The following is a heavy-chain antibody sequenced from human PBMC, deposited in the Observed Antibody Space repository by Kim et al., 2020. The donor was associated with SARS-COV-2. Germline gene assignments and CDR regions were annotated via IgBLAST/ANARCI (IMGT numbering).Heavy chain of an antibody. D-gene: IGHD5-18*01. Sequence: GGSLRLSCAASGFTFSSYAMSWVRQAPGKGLEWVSAISGSGGSTYYADSVKGRFTISRDNSKNTLYLQMNSLRAEDTAVYYCAKVPSEGNTAMVKGHGGDYWGQGTLVTVSS. CDR2: ISGSGGST. J-gene: IGHJ4*02. V-gene: IGHV3-23*01. CDR3: AKVPSEGNTAMVKGHGGDY. CDR1: GFTFSSYA.